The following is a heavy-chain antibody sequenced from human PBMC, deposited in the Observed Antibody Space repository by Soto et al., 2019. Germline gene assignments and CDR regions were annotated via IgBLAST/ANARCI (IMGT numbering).Heavy chain of an antibody. CDR3: TRGGGHGWELPHY. CDR1: GGTLSNYA. D-gene: IGHD1-26*01. CDR2: IIPIFGTA. J-gene: IGHJ4*02. Sequence: ASVKVSCKASGGTLSNYAISWVRQAPGQGLEWMGGIIPIFGTAKYAQKFQGRVTITADDSTSTAYMELSSLTFEDTAVYYCTRGGGHGWELPHYWGQGTLVTVSS. V-gene: IGHV1-69*13.